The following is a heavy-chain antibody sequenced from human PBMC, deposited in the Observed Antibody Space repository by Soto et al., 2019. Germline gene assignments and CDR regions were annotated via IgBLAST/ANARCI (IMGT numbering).Heavy chain of an antibody. CDR2: ISSRSSTI. D-gene: IGHD2-2*01. V-gene: IGHV3-48*02. J-gene: IGHJ4*02. Sequence: GGSLRLSCAASGFAFSSYNMNWVRRAPGKGLEWVSYISSRSSTIFYTDSVRGRFTVSRDNAKNSLYLQMSSLRDEDTAVYYCVKDEIACSSTTCFYGPFDYWGQGTMVTVSS. CDR3: VKDEIACSSTTCFYGPFDY. CDR1: GFAFSSYN.